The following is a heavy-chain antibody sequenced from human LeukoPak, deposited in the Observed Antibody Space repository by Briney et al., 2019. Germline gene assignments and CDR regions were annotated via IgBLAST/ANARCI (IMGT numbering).Heavy chain of an antibody. Sequence: SQTLSLTCAISGDSVSSNSAAWNWIRQSPSRGLEWLGRTYYRSKWYNDYAVSVKSRITINPDTSKNQFSLQLNSVTPEDTAVYYCARGQPYSSSYSDAFDIWGQGTMVTVSS. CDR1: GDSVSSNSAA. CDR3: ARGQPYSSSYSDAFDI. V-gene: IGHV6-1*01. CDR2: TYYRSKWYN. D-gene: IGHD6-6*01. J-gene: IGHJ3*02.